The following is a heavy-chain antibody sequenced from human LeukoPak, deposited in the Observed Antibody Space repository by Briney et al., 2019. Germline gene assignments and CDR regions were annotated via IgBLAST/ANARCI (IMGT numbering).Heavy chain of an antibody. V-gene: IGHV3-30*19. CDR2: ISYDGSNK. Sequence: GGSLRLSCAASGFSFSDYDIHWVRLAPGKGLEWVAVISYDGSNKYYADSVKGRFTISRDNSKNTLYLQMNSLRAEDTAVYYCAREGRYEGDRGWFDPWGQGTLVTVSS. CDR3: AREGRYEGDRGWFDP. D-gene: IGHD2-21*02. J-gene: IGHJ5*02. CDR1: GFSFSDYD.